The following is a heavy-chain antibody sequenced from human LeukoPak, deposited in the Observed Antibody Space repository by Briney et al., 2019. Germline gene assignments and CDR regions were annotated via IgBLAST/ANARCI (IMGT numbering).Heavy chain of an antibody. CDR2: IYYSGST. J-gene: IGHJ4*02. D-gene: IGHD6-13*01. CDR1: GGSISSYY. CDR3: ARVTGYRIEDYFDY. V-gene: IGHV4-59*01. Sequence: SETLSLTCTVSGGSISSYYWSWIRQPPGKGLEWIECIYYSGSTNYNPSLKSRVTISVETSKNQFSLKLRSVTAADTAVYYCARVTGYRIEDYFDYWGQGTLVTVSS.